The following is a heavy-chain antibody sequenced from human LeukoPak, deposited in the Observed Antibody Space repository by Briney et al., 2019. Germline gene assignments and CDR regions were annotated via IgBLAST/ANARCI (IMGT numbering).Heavy chain of an antibody. CDR2: INHSGST. J-gene: IGHJ5*02. Sequence: SETLSLTCAVYGGSFSGYYWSWIRQPPGKGLEWIGEINHSGSTNYNPSLKSRVTISVDTSKNQFSLKLSSVTAADTAVYYCARSHSSGYEGWFDPWGQGILVTVSS. CDR1: GGSFSGYY. V-gene: IGHV4-34*01. D-gene: IGHD3-22*01. CDR3: ARSHSSGYEGWFDP.